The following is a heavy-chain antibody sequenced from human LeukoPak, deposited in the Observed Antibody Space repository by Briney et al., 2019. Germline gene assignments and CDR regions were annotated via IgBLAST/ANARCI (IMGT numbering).Heavy chain of an antibody. Sequence: GGSLRLSCKGSGYIFTSYGIGWVRQMPGKGLEWMGIIYPGDSDTRYSPSFQGQVTISADKSISTAYLQWSSLKASDTAMYYCARQRGGRSTPFDYWGQGTLVTVSS. J-gene: IGHJ4*02. CDR2: IYPGDSDT. CDR1: GYIFTSYG. D-gene: IGHD3-16*01. CDR3: ARQRGGRSTPFDY. V-gene: IGHV5-51*01.